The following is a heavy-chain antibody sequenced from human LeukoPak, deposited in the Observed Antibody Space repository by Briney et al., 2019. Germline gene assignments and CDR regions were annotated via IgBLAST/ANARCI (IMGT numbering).Heavy chain of an antibody. CDR2: IYYSGST. J-gene: IGHJ2*01. D-gene: IGHD6-13*01. Sequence: SETLSLTCTVSGGSISSYYWSWIRQPPGKGLEWIGYIYYSGSTSYNPSLKSRVTISVDTSKNQFSLKLSSVTAADTAVYYCARSRIAAAGTNYWYFDLWGRGTPVTVSS. CDR3: ARSRIAAAGTNYWYFDL. CDR1: GGSISSYY. V-gene: IGHV4-59*01.